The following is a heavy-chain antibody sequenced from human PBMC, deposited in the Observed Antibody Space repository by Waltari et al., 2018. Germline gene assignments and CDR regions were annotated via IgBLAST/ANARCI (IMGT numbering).Heavy chain of an antibody. J-gene: IGHJ4*02. CDR3: ARDSGTCRGDNCNHFDY. V-gene: IGHV3-48*03. CDR2: IGGTT. D-gene: IGHD1-20*01. Sequence: EVQLVESGGVLAQPGGSLSLSCVAPGFLFRSFEMNWVRQGPGKGLEWISYIGGTTHYADSVKGRFTISRDNAKNSLYLQMNSLSAEDTAVYYCARDSGTCRGDNCNHFDYWGPGTLVTVSS. CDR1: GFLFRSFE.